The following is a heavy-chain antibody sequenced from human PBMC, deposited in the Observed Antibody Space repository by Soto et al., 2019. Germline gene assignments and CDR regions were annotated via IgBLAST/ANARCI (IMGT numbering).Heavy chain of an antibody. Sequence: QVQLVESGGGVVQPGRSLRLSCAASGFTFSSYGMHWVRQAPGKGLEWVAVIWYDGSNKYYADSVKGRFTISRDNSKNTLYLQMNSLRAEDTAVYYCARDVMVRGVFDYWGQGTLVTVSS. D-gene: IGHD3-10*01. CDR2: IWYDGSNK. V-gene: IGHV3-33*01. J-gene: IGHJ4*02. CDR1: GFTFSSYG. CDR3: ARDVMVRGVFDY.